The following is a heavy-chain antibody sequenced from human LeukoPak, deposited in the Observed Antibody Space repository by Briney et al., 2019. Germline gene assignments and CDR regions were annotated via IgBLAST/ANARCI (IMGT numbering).Heavy chain of an antibody. J-gene: IGHJ4*02. CDR3: AREGTDYYGSGSYYFDY. D-gene: IGHD3-10*01. CDR1: GSTFSSYA. Sequence: GGSLRLSCAASGSTFSSYAMHWVREAPGKGLEWVAVISYDGSNKYYADSVKGRFTISRDNSKNTLYLQMNSLRAEDTAVYYCAREGTDYYGSGSYYFDYWGQGTLVTVSS. V-gene: IGHV3-30*04. CDR2: ISYDGSNK.